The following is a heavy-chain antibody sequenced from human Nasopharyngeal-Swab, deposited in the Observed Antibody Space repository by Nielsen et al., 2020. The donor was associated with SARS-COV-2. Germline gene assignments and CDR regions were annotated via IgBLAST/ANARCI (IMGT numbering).Heavy chain of an antibody. V-gene: IGHV7-4-1*02. Sequence: SVKVSCKASGYTFTSYAMNWVRQAPGQGLEWMGWINTNTGNPTYAQGFTGRFVFSLDTSVSTAYLQISSLKAEDTAVYYCARDERYSSSWYFRAGGMDVWGQGTTVTVSS. CDR1: GYTFTSYA. D-gene: IGHD6-13*01. CDR2: INTNTGNP. J-gene: IGHJ6*02. CDR3: ARDERYSSSWYFRAGGMDV.